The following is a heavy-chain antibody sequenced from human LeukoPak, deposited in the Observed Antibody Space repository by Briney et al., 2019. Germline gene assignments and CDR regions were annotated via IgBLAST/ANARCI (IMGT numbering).Heavy chain of an antibody. CDR3: ARDLIGGSYY. J-gene: IGHJ4*02. V-gene: IGHV3-7*01. CDR1: GFTFSIFW. CDR2: INRDGSEK. D-gene: IGHD1-26*01. Sequence: GGSLRLSCVASGFTFSIFWMSWLRQAPGKGLEWVANINRDGSEKYYMDSVKGRFTISRDNAKNSLYLQMNSVRAEDTAVYYCARDLIGGSYYWGQGTLVTVSS.